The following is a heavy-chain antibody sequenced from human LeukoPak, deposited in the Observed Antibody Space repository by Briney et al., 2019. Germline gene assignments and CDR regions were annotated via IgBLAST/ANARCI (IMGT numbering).Heavy chain of an antibody. CDR3: ARDDAHYDFFGYDRRGWFDP. CDR1: GFTFSNYW. J-gene: IGHJ5*02. V-gene: IGHV3-7*01. Sequence: GGSLRLSCAASGFTFSNYWMTWVRQAPGKGLEWVANIKHDGSEDYYLDSVKGRFTISRDNAKSSMWLQMNSLRDEDTAVYYCARDDAHYDFFGYDRRGWFDPWGQGTLVIASS. CDR2: IKHDGSED. D-gene: IGHD3-3*01.